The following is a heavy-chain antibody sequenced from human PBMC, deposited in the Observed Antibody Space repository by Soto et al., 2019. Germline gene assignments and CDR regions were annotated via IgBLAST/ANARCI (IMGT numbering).Heavy chain of an antibody. CDR2: INSDGSST. Sequence: GWSLRLSCASSVFTFISYWMHWVRQTPGKGLVWVSRINSDGSSTYYADSVTGRFTISRDNAKNTLYLQMNSLRAEDTAVYYCARGGLYFDSWGQGTLVTVYS. V-gene: IGHV3-74*01. J-gene: IGHJ4*02. CDR3: ARGGLYFDS. CDR1: VFTFISYW.